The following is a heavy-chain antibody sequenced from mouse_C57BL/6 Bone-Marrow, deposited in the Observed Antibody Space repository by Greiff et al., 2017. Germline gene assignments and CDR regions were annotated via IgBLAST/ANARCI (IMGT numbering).Heavy chain of an antibody. D-gene: IGHD2-4*01. CDR1: GFTFSSYG. J-gene: IGHJ3*01. V-gene: IGHV5-6*01. CDR2: ISSGGSYT. Sequence: EVKLMESGGDLVKPGGSLKLSCAASGFTFSSYGMSWVRQTPDKRLEWVATISSGGSYTYYPDSVKGRFTISRDNAKNTLYLQMSSLKSEDTAMYYCAREGLRRGAYWGQGTLVTVSA. CDR3: AREGLRRGAY.